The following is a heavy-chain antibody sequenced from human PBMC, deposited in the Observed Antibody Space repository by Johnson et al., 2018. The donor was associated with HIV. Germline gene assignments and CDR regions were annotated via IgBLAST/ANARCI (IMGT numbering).Heavy chain of an antibody. J-gene: IGHJ3*02. CDR3: ARELIVGATNAFDI. CDR2: ISFAGTKK. V-gene: IGHV3-30*03. D-gene: IGHD1-26*01. CDR1: QFTFSNYG. Sequence: QVQLVESGGGVVQPGRSLRLSCAASQFTFSNYGMHWVRQAPGKGLEWVAAISFAGTKKHYADSVKGRFTISRDNSKNALYLQMNSLRAEDTALYYCARELIVGATNAFDIWGQGTMVTVSS.